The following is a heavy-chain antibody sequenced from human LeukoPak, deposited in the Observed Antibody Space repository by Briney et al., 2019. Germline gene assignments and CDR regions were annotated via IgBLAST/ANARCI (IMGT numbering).Heavy chain of an antibody. D-gene: IGHD6-19*01. J-gene: IGHJ6*02. Sequence: GGSLTLSCAASGFTFSSYAMSWVRQAPGKGLEWVSAISGSGGSTYYADSVKGRFTISRDNSKNTLYLQMNSLRAEDTAVYYCAKSRVAVAGPYYYYGMDVWGQGTTVTVAS. V-gene: IGHV3-23*01. CDR2: ISGSGGST. CDR1: GFTFSSYA. CDR3: AKSRVAVAGPYYYYGMDV.